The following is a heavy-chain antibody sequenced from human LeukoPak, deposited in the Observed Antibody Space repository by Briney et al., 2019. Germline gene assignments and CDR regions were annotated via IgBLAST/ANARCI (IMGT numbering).Heavy chain of an antibody. J-gene: IGHJ4*02. V-gene: IGHV4-34*01. D-gene: IGHD2-8*01. CDR1: GGSFTNYY. CDR2: FNPSGIT. CDR3: ARSDCTNAVCPFGY. Sequence: SETLSLKCTVYGGSFTNYYWTWVRQPPGKGLEWIGEFNPSGITNSNPSLESRVTISIDTSNNQVSLELTSVTAADTAVYYCARSDCTNAVCPFGYWGQGTLVTVSS.